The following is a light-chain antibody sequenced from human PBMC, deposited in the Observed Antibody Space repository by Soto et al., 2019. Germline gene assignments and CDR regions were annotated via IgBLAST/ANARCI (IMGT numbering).Light chain of an antibody. CDR1: QSISSW. CDR3: QQYNSYSPIT. Sequence: DIQMTQTPATLSACVVGRVTITSRASQSISSWLAWYQQQPGKAAKLLLNKASSLESGVPSRFIGSGAGTEFTLTINSLQHDDFATYYCQQYNSYSPITFGQGTRLEIK. J-gene: IGKJ5*01. V-gene: IGKV1-5*03. CDR2: KAS.